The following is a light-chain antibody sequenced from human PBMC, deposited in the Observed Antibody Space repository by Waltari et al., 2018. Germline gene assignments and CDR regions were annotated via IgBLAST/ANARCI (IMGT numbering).Light chain of an antibody. CDR3: YSAADNNLGLV. Sequence: SHVLTQPSSLSVSPVHTARITCAGDVLPNICAWWFQQKPGQAPVLVIYKDSERPAGIPERFSGSSSGTTVTLTISGAQVEDEADYYCYSAADNNLGLVFGGGTKLTVL. J-gene: IGLJ2*01. V-gene: IGLV3-27*01. CDR1: VLPNIC. CDR2: KDS.